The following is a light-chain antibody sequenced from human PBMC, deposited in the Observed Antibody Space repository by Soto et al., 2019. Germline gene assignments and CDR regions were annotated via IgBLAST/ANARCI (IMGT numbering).Light chain of an antibody. V-gene: IGKV3-15*01. CDR2: GAA. CDR1: QSVFSS. J-gene: IGKJ4*01. Sequence: EIVMTQCPATRSGAPGERVTLSCRASQSVFSSLAWYQQKPGQAPRLLIYGAATRATGIPARFSGSGSGTEFTLTISSLQPEDFATYYCQQLTFGGGTKVDI. CDR3: QQLT.